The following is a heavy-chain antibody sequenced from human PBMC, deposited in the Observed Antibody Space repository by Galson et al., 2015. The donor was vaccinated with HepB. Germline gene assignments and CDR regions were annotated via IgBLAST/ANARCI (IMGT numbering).Heavy chain of an antibody. V-gene: IGHV3-49*03. D-gene: IGHD3-22*01. Sequence: SLRLSCAASGFTFGDYAMSWFRQAPGKGLEWVGFIRSKAYGGTTEYAASVKGRFTISRDDSKSIAYLQMNSLKTEDTAVYYCTRGDGRSGYYPSAFDIWGQGTMVTVSS. CDR2: IRSKAYGGTT. CDR3: TRGDGRSGYYPSAFDI. J-gene: IGHJ3*02. CDR1: GFTFGDYA.